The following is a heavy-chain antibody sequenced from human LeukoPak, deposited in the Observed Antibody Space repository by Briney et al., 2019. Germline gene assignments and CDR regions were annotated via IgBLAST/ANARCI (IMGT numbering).Heavy chain of an antibody. Sequence: SVKVSCKASGGTFSSYAISWVRQAPGQGLEWMGGIIPIFGTANYAQKFQGRVTITTDESTSTAYMELSSLRSEDTAVYYCATFSTSPYCSSTSCPFYYYYYMDVWGKGTTVTVSS. D-gene: IGHD2-2*01. CDR3: ATFSTSPYCSSTSCPFYYYYYMDV. CDR1: GGTFSSYA. V-gene: IGHV1-69*05. J-gene: IGHJ6*03. CDR2: IIPIFGTA.